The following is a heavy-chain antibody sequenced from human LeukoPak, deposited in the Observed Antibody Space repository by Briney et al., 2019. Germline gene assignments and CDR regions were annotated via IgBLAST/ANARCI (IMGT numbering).Heavy chain of an antibody. J-gene: IGHJ6*03. CDR2: ISAYNGNT. V-gene: IGHV1-18*01. D-gene: IGHD6-13*01. Sequence: ASVKVSCKASGYTFTSYGISWVRQAPGQGLEWMGWISAYNGNTNYAQKLQGRVTMTTDTSTSTAYMELRSLRSDDTAVYYCARYKGNYRTSRDSSRAYYYYMDVWGKGTTVTISS. CDR1: GYTFTSYG. CDR3: ARYKGNYRTSRDSSRAYYYYMDV.